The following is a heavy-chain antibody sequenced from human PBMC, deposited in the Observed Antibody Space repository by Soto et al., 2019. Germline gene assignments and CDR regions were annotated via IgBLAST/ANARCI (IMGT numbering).Heavy chain of an antibody. CDR2: IYYSGST. J-gene: IGHJ5*02. D-gene: IGHD2-2*01. CDR1: GGSISPYY. V-gene: IGHV4-59*08. Sequence: QVQLQESGPGLVKPSETLSLTCTVSGGSISPYYWAWIRQPPGKGLEWVGYIYYSGSTSYNPSLKSRVPLSLETSKSHFSLRLSSVTASDTAVYYCARLGEYYQSLDPWGQGTLVTVSS. CDR3: ARLGEYYQSLDP.